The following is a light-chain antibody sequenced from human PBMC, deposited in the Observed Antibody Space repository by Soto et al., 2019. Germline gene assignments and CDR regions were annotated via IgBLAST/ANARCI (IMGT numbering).Light chain of an antibody. CDR1: QSFISSY. V-gene: IGKV3-20*01. CDR2: GTS. J-gene: IGKJ1*01. Sequence: EIVLTQSPGTLSLSPGERATLSCRARQSFISSYLAWYQQKPGQAPRLLIYGTSTRATGIPDRFSGSGSQTEFTLTISRLEPEDFAVYYCQQYGSLGTFGQGTRVEIK. CDR3: QQYGSLGT.